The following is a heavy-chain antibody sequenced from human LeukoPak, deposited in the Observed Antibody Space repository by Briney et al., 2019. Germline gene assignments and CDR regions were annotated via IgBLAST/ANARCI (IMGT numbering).Heavy chain of an antibody. CDR1: GVSITSGTSY. V-gene: IGHV4-39*01. D-gene: IGHD1-26*01. CDR3: ARLGGTYINYWYFDL. CDR2: IYYTGST. Sequence: SETLSLTCTVSGVSITSGTSYWGWIRQPPGKGLEYIVTIYYTGSTFYYPSLKSRVTISVDTSKSQFSLKLSSVTAADTAVYYCARLGGTYINYWYFDLWGRGTLVTVSS. J-gene: IGHJ2*01.